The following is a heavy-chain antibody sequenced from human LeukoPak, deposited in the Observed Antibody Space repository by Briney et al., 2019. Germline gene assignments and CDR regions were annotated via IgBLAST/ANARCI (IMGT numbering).Heavy chain of an antibody. J-gene: IGHJ4*02. V-gene: IGHV1-69*04. CDR3: ARWYDSSGYSFGTNDY. CDR2: IIPILGIA. CDR1: GGTFSSYA. D-gene: IGHD3-22*01. Sequence: ASVKVSCKASGGTFSSYAISWVRQAPGQGLEWMGRIIPILGIANYAQKFQGRVTITADKSTSTAYMELCSLRSEDTAVYYCARWYDSSGYSFGTNDYWGQGTLVTVSS.